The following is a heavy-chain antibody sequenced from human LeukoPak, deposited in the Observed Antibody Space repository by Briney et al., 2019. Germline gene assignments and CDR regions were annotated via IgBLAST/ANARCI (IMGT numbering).Heavy chain of an antibody. CDR3: ARVRYGSGSYYFDN. Sequence: SETLSLTCTVSGGSVSNASYYWSWIRQPPGKGLDWLGYVYYTGSTHYSPSLKSRVTVSVDTSKNQFSLKLTSVPAADTAVYYCARVRYGSGSYYFDNWGQGTLVTVSS. CDR2: VYYTGST. D-gene: IGHD3-10*01. J-gene: IGHJ4*02. CDR1: GGSVSNASYY. V-gene: IGHV4-61*01.